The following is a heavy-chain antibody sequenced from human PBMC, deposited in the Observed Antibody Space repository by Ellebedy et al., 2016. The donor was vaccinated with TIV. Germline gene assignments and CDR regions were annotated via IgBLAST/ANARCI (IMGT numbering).Heavy chain of an antibody. Sequence: GESLKISCAASELTVTTDYMSWVRQTPGKGLEWVSTIAVDSTTYYADSVKGRFTISRANSKNTLDIQMNSLRAEDTAVYYCARETYNDVDLKLWGIFDIWGQGTMVTVSS. CDR1: ELTVTTDY. CDR2: IAVDSTT. J-gene: IGHJ3*02. V-gene: IGHV3-66*01. D-gene: IGHD3-10*01. CDR3: ARETYNDVDLKLWGIFDI.